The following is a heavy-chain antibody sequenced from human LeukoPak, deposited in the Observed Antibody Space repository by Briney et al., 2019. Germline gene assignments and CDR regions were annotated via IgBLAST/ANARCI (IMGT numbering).Heavy chain of an antibody. V-gene: IGHV3-53*05. CDR2: IYAGGTT. D-gene: IGHD1-26*01. J-gene: IGHJ4*02. Sequence: PGGSLRLSCAASGFTVSSSYMSWVRQAPGNGLEWVSVIYAGGTTYYPDSVKGRFTISRDNSKNTLYLQMDSLRCEDTAVYYCATNGYSGTYNRYFDSWGQGTLVTVSS. CDR1: GFTVSSSY. CDR3: ATNGYSGTYNRYFDS.